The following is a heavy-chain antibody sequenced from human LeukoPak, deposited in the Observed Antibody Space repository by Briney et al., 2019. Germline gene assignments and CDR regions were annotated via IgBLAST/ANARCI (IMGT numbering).Heavy chain of an antibody. Sequence: GGSLSLFCAASGFTFSSYAMSWVRQAPGEGLEWVSSISGSGGSTYYADSGKGRFTISRDNSKNTLYLQMNSLRAEDTAVYYCAKAKSLYRPYYFDYWGQGTLVTVSS. CDR2: ISGSGGST. D-gene: IGHD2-8*01. J-gene: IGHJ4*02. CDR3: AKAKSLYRPYYFDY. CDR1: GFTFSSYA. V-gene: IGHV3-23*01.